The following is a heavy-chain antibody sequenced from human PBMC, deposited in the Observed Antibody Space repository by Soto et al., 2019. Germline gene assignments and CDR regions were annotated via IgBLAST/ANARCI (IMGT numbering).Heavy chain of an antibody. V-gene: IGHV1-69*02. J-gene: IGHJ4*02. CDR1: GDTFSFYT. Sequence: SVKVSCKASGDTFSFYTINWVRQAPGLGLEWMGRVNPIVSMSNYAQKFQGRVTITADKSTNTAYMQLSSLRSEDTAIYYCATSYGSGYRAFDYRGQGALVTVSS. D-gene: IGHD3-10*01. CDR2: VNPIVSMS. CDR3: ATSYGSGYRAFDY.